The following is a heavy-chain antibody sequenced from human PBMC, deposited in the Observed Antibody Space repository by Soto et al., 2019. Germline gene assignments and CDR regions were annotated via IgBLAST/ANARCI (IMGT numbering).Heavy chain of an antibody. CDR2: IYHSVRT. D-gene: IGHD2-2*01. V-gene: IGHV4-38-2*02. CDR1: VYSIISFDY. Sequence: PWDTRSLTCSVSVYSIISFDYCGCIRHPPGKWLEWIRIIYHSVRTYYNQSLKSRVTISVYTSNNQFSLKLSSVTAADTAVYYCARDFPYCSSRRCKGWLEPWGQGTLVTVSS. CDR3: ARDFPYCSSRRCKGWLEP. J-gene: IGHJ5*02.